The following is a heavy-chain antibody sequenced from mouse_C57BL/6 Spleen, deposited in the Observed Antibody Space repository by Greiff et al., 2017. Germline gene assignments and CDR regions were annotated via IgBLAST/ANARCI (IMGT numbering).Heavy chain of an antibody. V-gene: IGHV1-4*01. Sequence: VQLQQSGAELARPGASVKMSCKASGYTFTSYTMHWVKQRPGQGLEWIGYINPSSGYTKYNQKFKDKATLTADKSSSPAYMQLSSLTSEDSAVYYCARGSNYPFAYWGQGTLVTVSA. CDR2: INPSSGYT. CDR1: GYTFTSYT. J-gene: IGHJ3*01. D-gene: IGHD2-5*01. CDR3: ARGSNYPFAY.